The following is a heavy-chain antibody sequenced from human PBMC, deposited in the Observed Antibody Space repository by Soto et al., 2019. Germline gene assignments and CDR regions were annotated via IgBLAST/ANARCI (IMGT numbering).Heavy chain of an antibody. Sequence: EVQLVQSAAEVKKPGESLKISCEASGYSFTDNWNGWVRQMPGKGLEWMGMALPHDSEARVSPSLQGQVTISADKSINTAYLQWSSLKASDTAMYYCAKDRYYDSSGYYYWGQGTLVTVSS. J-gene: IGHJ4*02. D-gene: IGHD3-22*01. V-gene: IGHV5-51*01. CDR3: AKDRYYDSSGYYY. CDR1: GYSFTDNW. CDR2: ALPHDSEA.